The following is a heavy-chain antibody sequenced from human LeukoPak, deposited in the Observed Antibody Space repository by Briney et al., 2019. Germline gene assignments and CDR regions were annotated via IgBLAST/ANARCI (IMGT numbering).Heavy chain of an antibody. CDR2: ISGSGGST. CDR1: GFTFSSYA. D-gene: IGHD2-15*01. V-gene: IGHV3-23*01. J-gene: IGHJ4*02. CDR3: AKDENIVVVVAGPFGY. Sequence: GGSLRLSCAASGFTFSSYAMSWVRQASGKGLEWVSAISGSGGSTYYADSVKGRFTISGDNSKNTLYLQMNSLRAEDAAVYYCAKDENIVVVVAGPFGYWGQGTLVTVSS.